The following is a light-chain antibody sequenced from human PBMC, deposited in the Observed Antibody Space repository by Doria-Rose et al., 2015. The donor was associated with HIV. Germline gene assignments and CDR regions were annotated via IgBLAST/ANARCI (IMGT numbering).Light chain of an antibody. J-gene: IGKJ1*01. V-gene: IGKV3-20*01. CDR3: HQYGTSWT. CDR1: QSFSSTY. Sequence: TQSPGTLSLSPGERATLSCRASQSFSSTYLAWYQQNPGQAPSLLTYDGSTRATGIPGRFSASGSGTDFTLTINRLEPEDFALYYCHQYGTSWTFGQGTKVEI. CDR2: DGS.